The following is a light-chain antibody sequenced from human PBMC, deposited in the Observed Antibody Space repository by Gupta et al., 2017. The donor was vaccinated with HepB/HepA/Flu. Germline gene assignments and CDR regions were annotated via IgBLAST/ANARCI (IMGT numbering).Light chain of an antibody. CDR1: SSNIGAGFD. CDR3: QSYDSSLSAVV. CDR2: GNT. J-gene: IGLJ2*01. Sequence: QSVLTQPPSVSGAPGQRVTISCTGSSSNIGAGFDVHWYQQLPGTAPKLLIYGNTNRPSGVPDRFSASKSDTSASLAITGLRAEDEADYYCQSYDSSLSAVVFGGGTKLTVL. V-gene: IGLV1-40*01.